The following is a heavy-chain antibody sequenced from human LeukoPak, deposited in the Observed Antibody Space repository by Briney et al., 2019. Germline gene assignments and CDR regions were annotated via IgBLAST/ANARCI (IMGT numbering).Heavy chain of an antibody. D-gene: IGHD1-26*01. J-gene: IGHJ4*01. CDR3: TRVAVGATDY. V-gene: IGHV3-73*01. CDR1: EFTLSGSD. CDR2: IRSKAYSYAT. Sequence: TGGSLRLPCAACEFTLSGSDMPGVRQASGKGLEWVCRIRSKAYSYATAYGASVKGKFTISRDDSKNTAYLQMNSLKTEDTAVYYCTRVAVGATDYWGHGTLVTVSS.